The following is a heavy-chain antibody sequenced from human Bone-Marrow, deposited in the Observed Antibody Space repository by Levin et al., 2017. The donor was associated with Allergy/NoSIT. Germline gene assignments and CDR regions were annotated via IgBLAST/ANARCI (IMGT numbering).Heavy chain of an antibody. CDR1: GGPISRNDYY. CDR3: ARGGGNTSGYFGVDYYYGLAV. Sequence: SQTLSLTCSVSGGPISRNDYYWSWIRQPPGKGLEWIGYTFYGGSTFYNPSLKSRLTISVDAAKTQFFLKLSSVTAADTAVYYCARGGGNTSGYFGVDYYYGLAVWGQGTTVTVSS. CDR2: TFYGGST. D-gene: IGHD5-18*01. V-gene: IGHV4-30-4*01. J-gene: IGHJ6*02.